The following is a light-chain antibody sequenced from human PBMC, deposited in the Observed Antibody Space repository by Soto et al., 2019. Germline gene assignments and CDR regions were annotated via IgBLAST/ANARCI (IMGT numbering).Light chain of an antibody. CDR3: TSYTTRRLYV. CDR2: DVS. CDR1: SSDVGAYEY. Sequence: QSVLTQPASVSGSPGQSITISCTGTSSDVGAYEYVSWYQQHPGKAPKLLIYDVSNRPSGVSTRFSGSKSGNTASLTISGLQAEDEGDYYCTSYTTRRLYVLGSGTKVTVL. V-gene: IGLV2-14*03. J-gene: IGLJ1*01.